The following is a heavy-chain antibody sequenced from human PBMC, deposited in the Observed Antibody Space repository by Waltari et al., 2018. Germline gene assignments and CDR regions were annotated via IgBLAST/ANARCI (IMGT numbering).Heavy chain of an antibody. CDR1: GGSFSGYY. V-gene: IGHV4-34*01. CDR3: ARGRKYQLHIRSWFDP. J-gene: IGHJ5*02. Sequence: QVQLQQWGAGLLKPSETLSLTCAVYGGSFSGYYWSWIRQPPGKGVEWIGEINHSGSTNYNPSLKSRVTISVDTSKNQFSLKLSSVTAADTAVYYCARGRKYQLHIRSWFDPWGQGTLVTVSS. D-gene: IGHD2-2*01. CDR2: INHSGST.